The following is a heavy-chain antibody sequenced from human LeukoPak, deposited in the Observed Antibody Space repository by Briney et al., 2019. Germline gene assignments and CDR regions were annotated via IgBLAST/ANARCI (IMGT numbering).Heavy chain of an antibody. CDR3: ARRIAVAGSPVYYFDY. D-gene: IGHD6-19*01. V-gene: IGHV1-2*02. CDR2: INPKSGVT. CDR1: AYTLSGYY. Sequence: ASVKVSCKASAYTLSGYYMHWVRQAPGQGLEWMGWINPKSGVTNYAQKFQGRVTMTWDTSINTTFMELSRLGSDDTAVYYCARRIAVAGSPVYYFDYWGQGTLVTVSS. J-gene: IGHJ4*02.